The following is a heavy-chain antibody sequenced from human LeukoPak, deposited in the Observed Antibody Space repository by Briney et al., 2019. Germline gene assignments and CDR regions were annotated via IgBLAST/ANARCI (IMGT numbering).Heavy chain of an antibody. J-gene: IGHJ4*02. CDR3: ARDLFRDSSGWHDY. CDR2: ISAYNGNT. Sequence: GASVKVSCKASGYTFTSYGISWVRQAPGQGLEWMGWISAYNGNTNYAQKLQGRVTMTTDTSTSTAYMELRSLRSDDTAVYYCARDLFRDSSGWHDYWGQGTLVTVSS. V-gene: IGHV1-18*01. CDR1: GYTFTSYG. D-gene: IGHD6-19*01.